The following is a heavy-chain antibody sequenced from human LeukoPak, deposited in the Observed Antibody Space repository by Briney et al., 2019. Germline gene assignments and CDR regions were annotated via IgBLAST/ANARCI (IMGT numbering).Heavy chain of an antibody. Sequence: GGSLRLSCAASGFTLSSYAMSWVRQAPGKGLEWVSAISGSGGSTYYADSVKGRFTISRDNSKNTLYLQMNSLRAEDTAVYYCAKDGYSGYDFDYWGQGTLVTVSS. V-gene: IGHV3-23*01. D-gene: IGHD5-12*01. J-gene: IGHJ4*02. CDR1: GFTLSSYA. CDR2: ISGSGGST. CDR3: AKDGYSGYDFDY.